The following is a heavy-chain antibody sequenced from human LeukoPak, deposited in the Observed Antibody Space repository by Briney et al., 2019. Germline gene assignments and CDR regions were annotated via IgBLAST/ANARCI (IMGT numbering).Heavy chain of an antibody. CDR3: AKATYYYESSGYYLLDY. D-gene: IGHD3-22*01. CDR2: IGGRGGGT. V-gene: IGHV3-23*01. CDR1: GFTFADYA. J-gene: IGHJ4*02. Sequence: PGGSLRLSCEASGFTFADYAMSWVRQAPGKGLEWVSTIGGRGGGTFYADSVKGRFTISRDNSKNTLYLQMSSLRAEDTAVYYCAKATYYYESSGYYLLDYWGQGTLVTVSS.